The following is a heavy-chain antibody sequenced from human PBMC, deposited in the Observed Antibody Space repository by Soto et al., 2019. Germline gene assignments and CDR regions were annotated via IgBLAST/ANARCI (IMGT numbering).Heavy chain of an antibody. CDR3: AKCRNLSGGSCYFDY. J-gene: IGHJ4*02. CDR1: GFTFSSYA. V-gene: IGHV3-23*01. CDR2: ISGSGGST. D-gene: IGHD2-15*01. Sequence: EVQLLESGGGLVQPGGSLRLSCAASGFTFSSYAMSWVRQAPGKGLEWVSAISGSGGSTYYADSVKGRFTISRDNSKNTLYLQINSMRAEDTAVYYCAKCRNLSGGSCYFDYWGQGTLVTVSS.